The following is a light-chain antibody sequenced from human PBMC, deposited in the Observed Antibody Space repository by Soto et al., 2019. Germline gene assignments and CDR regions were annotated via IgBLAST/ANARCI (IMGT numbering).Light chain of an antibody. V-gene: IGKV3-15*01. CDR2: GAS. CDR1: QSVSSL. J-gene: IGKJ4*01. Sequence: EVVMTQSPATLSVSPGERATLSCRASQSVSSLLAWYQQKPGQAPRLLIYGASTRATGIPDRFSASGSGTEFALTISILQSGDFAVYYCQQYNNLPLTFGGGTKVELK. CDR3: QQYNNLPLT.